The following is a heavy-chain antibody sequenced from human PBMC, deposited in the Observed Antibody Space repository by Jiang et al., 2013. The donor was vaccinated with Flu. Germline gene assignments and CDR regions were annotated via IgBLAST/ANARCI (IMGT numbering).Heavy chain of an antibody. V-gene: IGHV5-51*01. CDR1: GYSFTSYW. Sequence: LKISCKGSGYSFTSYWIGWVRQMPGKGLEWMGIIYPGDSDTRYSPSFQGQVTISADKSISTAYLQWSSLKASDTAMYYCARIYYGSGSYMTYYFDYWGQGTLVTVSS. D-gene: IGHD3-10*01. J-gene: IGHJ4*02. CDR3: ARIYYGSGSYMTYYFDY. CDR2: IYPGDSDT.